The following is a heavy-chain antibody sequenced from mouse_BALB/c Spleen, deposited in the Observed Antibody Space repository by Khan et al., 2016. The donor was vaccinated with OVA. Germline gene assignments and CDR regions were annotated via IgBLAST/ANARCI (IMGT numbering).Heavy chain of an antibody. D-gene: IGHD2-10*01. CDR2: LPGGGSL. Sequence: RPDCLGLLPGGGSLSSNQALNSRLSISKDNSKNQVFLKMSSLQSDDTAMFYCAKGVWSYYYTLDYWGQGTSVTVSS. J-gene: IGHJ4*01. V-gene: IGHV2-6-5*01. CDR3: AKGVWSYYYTLDY.